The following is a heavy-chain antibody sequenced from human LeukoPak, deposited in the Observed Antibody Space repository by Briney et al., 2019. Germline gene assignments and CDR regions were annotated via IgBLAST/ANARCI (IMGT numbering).Heavy chain of an antibody. Sequence: GRSLRLSCAGSGFTFDDYAMHWVRQTPGKGLEWVSGISWNSGNIAYADFVGGRFTITRDNAKNSLSLQMNSLSDEDTAVYYCAKDAYGGATFFYYMDVWGKGTTVTVSS. D-gene: IGHD2/OR15-2a*01. CDR2: ISWNSGNI. CDR3: AKDAYGGATFFYYMDV. J-gene: IGHJ6*03. CDR1: GFTFDDYA. V-gene: IGHV3-9*01.